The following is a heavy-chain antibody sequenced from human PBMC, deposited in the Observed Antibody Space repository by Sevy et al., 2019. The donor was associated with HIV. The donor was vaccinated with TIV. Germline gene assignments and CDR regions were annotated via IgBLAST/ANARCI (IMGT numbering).Heavy chain of an antibody. Sequence: GGSLRLSCAASGFTFSSYAMSWVRQAPGKGLEWVSAISGSGGSTYYADPVKGRFTISRDNSKNTRYLQMNSLRAEDTAVYYCAKVASSGSYYISVLDAFDIWGQGTMVTVSS. V-gene: IGHV3-23*01. D-gene: IGHD1-26*01. CDR1: GFTFSSYA. CDR3: AKVASSGSYYISVLDAFDI. J-gene: IGHJ3*02. CDR2: ISGSGGST.